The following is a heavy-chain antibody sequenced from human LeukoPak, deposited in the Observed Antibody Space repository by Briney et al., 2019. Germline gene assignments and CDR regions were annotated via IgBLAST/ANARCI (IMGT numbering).Heavy chain of an antibody. CDR3: AREVYSYGIVPQYYYDY. J-gene: IGHJ4*02. CDR2: IIPIFGTA. CDR1: GGTFSSYA. Sequence: SVKVSCKASGGTFSSYAISWVRQAPGQGLEWMGRIIPIFGTANYAQKFQGRVTITTDESTSTAYMELSSLRSEDTAVYYCAREVYSYGIVPQYYYDYWGQGTLVTVSS. V-gene: IGHV1-69*05. D-gene: IGHD5-18*01.